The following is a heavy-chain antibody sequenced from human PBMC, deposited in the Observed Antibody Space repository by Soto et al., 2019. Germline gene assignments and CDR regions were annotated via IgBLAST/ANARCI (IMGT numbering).Heavy chain of an antibody. Sequence: ASVKVSCKASGYTFTSYGISSVRQAPGQGLEWMGWISAYNGNTNYAQKLQGGVTMTTDTSTSTAYMELRSLRSDDTAVYYCARDYVTIFGVVIMGNYYYYGMDVWGQGTTVTVSS. J-gene: IGHJ6*02. V-gene: IGHV1-18*04. CDR1: GYTFTSYG. D-gene: IGHD3-3*01. CDR3: ARDYVTIFGVVIMGNYYYYGMDV. CDR2: ISAYNGNT.